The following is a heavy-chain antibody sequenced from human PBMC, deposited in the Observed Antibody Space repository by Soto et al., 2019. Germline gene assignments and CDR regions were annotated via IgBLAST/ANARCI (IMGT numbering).Heavy chain of an antibody. Sequence: SETLSLTCNLSGDSYSISTYSWSWIRQPPGKALQWIGFIYQSGVTSYNPSLASRVSISLDRSNNQCSLKLKSVTAADTAVYFCAGMPYTSGLRFDPWGPGTLVTVSS. V-gene: IGHV4-30-2*01. D-gene: IGHD6-19*01. CDR3: AGMPYTSGLRFDP. J-gene: IGHJ5*02. CDR1: GDSYSISTYS. CDR2: IYQSGVT.